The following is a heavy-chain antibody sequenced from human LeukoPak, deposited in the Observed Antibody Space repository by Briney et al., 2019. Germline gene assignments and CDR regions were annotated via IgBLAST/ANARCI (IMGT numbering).Heavy chain of an antibody. CDR1: GGSISSDDYS. CDR3: ARDSPARGYSYGPDY. V-gene: IGHV4-30-4*01. D-gene: IGHD5-18*01. CDR2: IYYSGTT. J-gene: IGHJ4*02. Sequence: SQTLSLTCTVSGGSISSDDYSWSWIRQAPGKGLEWIGHIYYSGTTSYNPSLKRRVTISVDTTNNHYPLKLSSVTVADAAVYYCARDSPARGYSYGPDYWGQGTRVTVSS.